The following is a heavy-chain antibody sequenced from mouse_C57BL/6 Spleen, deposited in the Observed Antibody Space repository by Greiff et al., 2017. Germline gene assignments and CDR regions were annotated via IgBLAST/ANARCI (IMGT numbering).Heavy chain of an antibody. J-gene: IGHJ2*01. CDR3: ARSGGSSYGFDY. CDR1: GYSITSGYY. Sequence: EVQLVESGPGLVKPSQSLSLTCSVTGYSITSGYYWNWIRQFPGNKLEWMGYISYDGSNNYNPSLKNRISITRDTSKNQFFLKLNSVTTEDTATYYCARSGGSSYGFDYWGQGTTLTVSS. D-gene: IGHD1-1*01. CDR2: ISYDGSN. V-gene: IGHV3-6*01.